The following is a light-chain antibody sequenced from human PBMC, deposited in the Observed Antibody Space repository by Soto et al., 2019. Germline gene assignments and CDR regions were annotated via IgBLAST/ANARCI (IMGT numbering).Light chain of an antibody. CDR1: GSDIGGYNY. V-gene: IGLV2-14*01. Sequence: QSALTQPASVSGSPGRSITISCTGTGSDIGGYNYVSWYQQHPGKAPQLMIYEATDRPSGVSSRFSGSKSGSTASLTISGLQAEDEADYYCSSYTSSATWVFGGGTKLTVL. J-gene: IGLJ3*02. CDR2: EAT. CDR3: SSYTSSATWV.